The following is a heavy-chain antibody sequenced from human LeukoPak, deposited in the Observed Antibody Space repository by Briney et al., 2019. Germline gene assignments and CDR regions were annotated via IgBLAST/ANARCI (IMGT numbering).Heavy chain of an antibody. CDR1: GFTFSSYS. J-gene: IGHJ4*02. Sequence: GGSLRLSCTASGFTFSSYSMNWVRQAPGKGLEWVAHINQDGSKEYYMDSVKARFTISRDNAKNPLSLQMNSLRAEDTAVYYCVRDGGVSGYDLLDYWGQGTLVTVSS. CDR3: VRDGGVSGYDLLDY. V-gene: IGHV3-7*01. D-gene: IGHD5-12*01. CDR2: INQDGSKE.